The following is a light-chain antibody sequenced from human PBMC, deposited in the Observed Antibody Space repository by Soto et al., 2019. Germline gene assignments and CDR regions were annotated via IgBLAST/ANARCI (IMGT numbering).Light chain of an antibody. CDR3: QQSFIAPWT. V-gene: IGKV1-39*01. Sequence: DIQITQSPSSLSASVGDRGTITCQASQSITVYLNWYQQKPGKVPKLLIYAASTLQSGVPSRFSGSGSGTDFTLTLSSMQAEDSATYYCQQSFIAPWTFGQGTKVDXK. CDR2: AAS. J-gene: IGKJ1*01. CDR1: QSITVY.